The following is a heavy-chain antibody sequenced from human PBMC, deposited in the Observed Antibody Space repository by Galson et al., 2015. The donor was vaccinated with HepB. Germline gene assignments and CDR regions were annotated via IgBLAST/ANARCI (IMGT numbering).Heavy chain of an antibody. Sequence: SLRLSCAASGFTFSDHAMHWVRQAPGKGLEWVAVAVYGGTDKYYGDSVKGRFIISTDNSKNTLYLELNRLRPEDTGVYYCAREGGPSTGYYPLDHWGQGTLVTVSS. CDR1: GFTFSDHA. D-gene: IGHD3-22*01. J-gene: IGHJ4*02. CDR3: AREGGPSTGYYPLDH. V-gene: IGHV3-30*03. CDR2: AVYGGTDK.